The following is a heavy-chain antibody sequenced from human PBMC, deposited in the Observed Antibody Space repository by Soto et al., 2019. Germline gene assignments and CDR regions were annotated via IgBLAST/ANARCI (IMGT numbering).Heavy chain of an antibody. V-gene: IGHV1-69*13. D-gene: IGHD1-26*01. J-gene: IGHJ5*02. Sequence: SVEVSCKACGGTFSNYAISWVRQAHGQGLEWMGGIIPLFGTANYAQKFQGRVTITADESTSTAYMELSSLRSEDTAVYYCARDRSSIVGATNWFDPWGQGTLVTVSP. CDR1: GGTFSNYA. CDR2: IIPLFGTA. CDR3: ARDRSSIVGATNWFDP.